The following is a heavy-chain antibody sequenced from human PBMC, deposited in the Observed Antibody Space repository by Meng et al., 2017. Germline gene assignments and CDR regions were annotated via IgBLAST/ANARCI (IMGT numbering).Heavy chain of an antibody. CDR2: INPILGIA. CDR3: ARDRGLDFDH. CDR1: GDTFSSYQ. V-gene: IGHV1-69*04. Sequence: QVQLVEKWAEVKKTGSSVASACKSSGDTFSSYQISCVRQAPGQGLEWTGRINPILGIANHAKKSMGRVTITAAKSTRIAYMELSNMRSDHTAVYSCARDRGLDFDHWGQGTLVTVSS. D-gene: IGHD3-16*01. J-gene: IGHJ5*02.